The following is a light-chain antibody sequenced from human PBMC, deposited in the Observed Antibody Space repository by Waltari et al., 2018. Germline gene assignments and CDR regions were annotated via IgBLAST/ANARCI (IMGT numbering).Light chain of an antibody. V-gene: IGLV2-14*01. CDR3: SSFTSTSTWV. CDR2: EVT. Sequence: QSALTQPASVSGSPGQSIAISCTGTSSDVGVYNYVSWFQQHPGEAPKLIIYEVTNRPSGVSNRFSGSKSGNTAALTISGLQAEDEGDYFCSSFTSTSTWVFGGGTRVAVL. CDR1: SSDVGVYNY. J-gene: IGLJ3*02.